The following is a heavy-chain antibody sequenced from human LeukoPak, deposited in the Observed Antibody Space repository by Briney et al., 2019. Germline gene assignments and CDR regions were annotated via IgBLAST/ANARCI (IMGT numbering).Heavy chain of an antibody. J-gene: IGHJ4*02. V-gene: IGHV3-23*01. Sequence: GGSLRLSCAASGFTFSSYAMSWVRQAPGKGLEWVSAISGSGGSTYYADSVKGRFTISRDNSKNTLYLQMNSLRAEDTAVYYCAKDMGSSGYSSYWGPFDYWGQGTLVTVSS. CDR1: GFTFSSYA. D-gene: IGHD3-22*01. CDR3: AKDMGSSGYSSYWGPFDY. CDR2: ISGSGGST.